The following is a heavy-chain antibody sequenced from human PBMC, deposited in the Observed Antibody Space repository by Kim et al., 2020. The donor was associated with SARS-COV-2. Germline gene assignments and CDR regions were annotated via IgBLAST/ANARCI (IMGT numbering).Heavy chain of an antibody. Sequence: SETLSLTCTVSGGSISSYYWSWIRQPPGKGLEWIGYIYYSGSTNYNPSLKSRVTISVDTSKNQFSLKLSSVTAADTAVYYCARGVGSGWYYVLDYWGQGTLVTVSS. V-gene: IGHV4-59*01. D-gene: IGHD6-19*01. CDR2: IYYSGST. CDR1: GGSISSYY. J-gene: IGHJ4*02. CDR3: ARGVGSGWYYVLDY.